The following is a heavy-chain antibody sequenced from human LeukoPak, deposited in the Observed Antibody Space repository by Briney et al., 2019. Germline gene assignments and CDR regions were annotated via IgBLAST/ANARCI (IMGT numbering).Heavy chain of an antibody. D-gene: IGHD5-18*01. CDR1: GFTFSSYW. CDR2: INSDGSST. J-gene: IGHJ6*04. Sequence: PGGSLRLSCAASGFTFSSYWMHWVRQAPGKGLVWVSRINSDGSSTSYSDSVKGRFTISRDNAKNTLYLQMNSLRAEDTAVYYCSRVDTDLNYYYYYGMDVWGKGTTVTVSS. V-gene: IGHV3-74*01. CDR3: SRVDTDLNYYYYYGMDV.